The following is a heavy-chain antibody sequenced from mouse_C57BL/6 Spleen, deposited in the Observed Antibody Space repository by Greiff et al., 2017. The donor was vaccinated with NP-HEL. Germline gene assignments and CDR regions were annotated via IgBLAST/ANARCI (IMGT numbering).Heavy chain of an antibody. CDR3: AKFPDGYPYGDAMDY. CDR1: GFSLTSYG. V-gene: IGHV2-5*01. D-gene: IGHD2-3*01. CDR2: IWRGGST. J-gene: IGHJ4*01. Sequence: VQLQQSGPGLVQPSQSLSITCTVSGFSLTSYGVHLVRQSPGKGLEWLGVIWRGGSTDYNAAFMSRLSITKDNSKSQVFFKMNSLQADDTAIYYCAKFPDGYPYGDAMDYWGQGTSVTVSS.